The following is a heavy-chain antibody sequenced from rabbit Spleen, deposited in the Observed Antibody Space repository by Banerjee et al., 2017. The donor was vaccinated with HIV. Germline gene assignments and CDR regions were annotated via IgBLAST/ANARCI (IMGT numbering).Heavy chain of an antibody. D-gene: IGHD6-1*01. V-gene: IGHV1S47*01. CDR1: GFDFSSYG. Sequence: QEQLVESGGGLVQPGGSLKLSCKASGFDFSSYGVSWVRQAPGKGLEWIGYIDPVFGITYFANWVNGRFTISSHNAQNTLFLQLNSLTAADTATYFCVRGAAIYDNYGSTRLQLWGQGTLVTVS. CDR3: VRGAAIYDNYGSTRLQL. J-gene: IGHJ3*01. CDR2: IDPVFGIT.